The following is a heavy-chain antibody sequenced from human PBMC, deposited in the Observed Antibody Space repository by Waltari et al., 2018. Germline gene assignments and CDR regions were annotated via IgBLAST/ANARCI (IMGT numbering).Heavy chain of an antibody. Sequence: EVQLLESGGGLVKPGGSLRLSCAASGFTFTNYDMSWVRQATGKGLEWVSVIYSGGDTYYADSVKGRFTISRDNSKNTLYLQMNSLRAEDTAVYFCAKEKRISYYDSSGQFDYWGQGTLVTVSS. D-gene: IGHD3-22*01. CDR3: AKEKRISYYDSSGQFDY. CDR2: IYSGGDT. J-gene: IGHJ4*02. V-gene: IGHV3-23*03. CDR1: GFTFTNYD.